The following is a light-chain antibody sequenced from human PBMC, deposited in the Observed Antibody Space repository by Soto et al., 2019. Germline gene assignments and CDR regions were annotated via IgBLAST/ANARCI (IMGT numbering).Light chain of an antibody. CDR1: QSISSY. Sequence: IQLTQSPSSLSASVGDRVTITCRASQSISSYLNWYQQKPGKAPKLLIYAASSLQSGVPSRFSGSGSGTDFTLTISSLQPEDVATYYCQQCYSTPRTFGQGTKVDI. CDR3: QQCYSTPRT. CDR2: AAS. V-gene: IGKV1-39*01. J-gene: IGKJ1*01.